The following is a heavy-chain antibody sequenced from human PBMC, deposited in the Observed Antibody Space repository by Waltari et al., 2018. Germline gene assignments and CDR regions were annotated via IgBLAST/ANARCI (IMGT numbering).Heavy chain of an antibody. V-gene: IGHV1-2*02. CDR3: ARGENYYDSSGYFPFLYY. CDR2: INPSSGGT. J-gene: IGHJ4*02. Sequence: QVQLVQSGAEVKKPGASVKVSCKASGYTFTGYYMHWVRQAPGQGLEWMGGINPSSGGTNYAQKFKGRVTMTRDTSISTAYMELSRLRSDDTAVYYCARGENYYDSSGYFPFLYYWGQGTLVTVSS. D-gene: IGHD3-22*01. CDR1: GYTFTGYY.